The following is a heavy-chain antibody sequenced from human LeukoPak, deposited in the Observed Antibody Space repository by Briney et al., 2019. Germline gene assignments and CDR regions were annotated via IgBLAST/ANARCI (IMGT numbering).Heavy chain of an antibody. Sequence: ASMKVSCKASGYTFASYGISWARQAPGQGLEWMGWISGLNGNTNYAQKFQGRVTVTTDTMTTDTFTSTAYMELRSLTSDDTAVYYCARVLYYGSGSPFDWGQGTLVTVSS. D-gene: IGHD3-10*01. CDR1: GYTFASYG. CDR3: ARVLYYGSGSPFD. J-gene: IGHJ4*02. V-gene: IGHV1-18*01. CDR2: ISGLNGNT.